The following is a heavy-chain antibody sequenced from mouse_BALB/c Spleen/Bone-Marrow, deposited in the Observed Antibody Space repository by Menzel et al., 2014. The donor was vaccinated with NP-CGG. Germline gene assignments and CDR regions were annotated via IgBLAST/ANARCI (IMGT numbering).Heavy chain of an antibody. V-gene: IGHV14-3*02. Sequence: EVMLVESGAELVKPGASVKLSCTASGFNIKDTYMHWVKQRPEQGLEWIGRIDPAYGNTKYDPKFQGKATITADTSSNTAYLQLSSLTSEDTAVYYCARYYYGSSLFDCWGQGTTLTVSS. CDR1: GFNIKDTY. J-gene: IGHJ2*01. CDR2: IDPAYGNT. D-gene: IGHD1-1*01. CDR3: ARYYYGSSLFDC.